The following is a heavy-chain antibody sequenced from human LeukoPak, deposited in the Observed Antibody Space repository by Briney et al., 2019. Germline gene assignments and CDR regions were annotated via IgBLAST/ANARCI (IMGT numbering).Heavy chain of an antibody. V-gene: IGHV3-53*01. CDR3: AKAHYIHFLDY. CDR2: IYSGGST. J-gene: IGHJ4*02. D-gene: IGHD2/OR15-2a*01. CDR1: GFTVSSNY. Sequence: AGGSLRLSCAASGFTVSSNYMSWVRQAPGKGLEWVSVIYSGGSTYYADSVKGRFTISRDNSKNTLYLQVNSLRAEDTAVYYCAKAHYIHFLDYWGQGTLVTVSS.